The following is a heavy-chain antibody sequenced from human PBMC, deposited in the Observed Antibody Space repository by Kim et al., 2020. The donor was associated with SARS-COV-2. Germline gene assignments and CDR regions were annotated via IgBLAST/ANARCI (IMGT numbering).Heavy chain of an antibody. J-gene: IGHJ4*02. CDR1: GFTFSSYG. CDR3: AKVTSGYALPDY. CDR2: ITYDGSNK. D-gene: IGHD5-12*01. Sequence: GGSLRLSCAASGFTFSSYGMHWVRQAPGKGLEWVAAITYDGSNKYYADSVKGRFTISRDNSKNTLYLQMNSLRAEDTAVYYCAKVTSGYALPDYWGQGTLVTVSS. V-gene: IGHV3-30*18.